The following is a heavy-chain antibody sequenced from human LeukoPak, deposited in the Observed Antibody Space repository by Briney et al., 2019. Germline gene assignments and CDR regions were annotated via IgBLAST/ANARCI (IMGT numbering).Heavy chain of an antibody. J-gene: IGHJ4*02. Sequence: SGGSLRLSCAASGFTFSSNAMSWVHQAPGKGLEWVSAVSVSADSTYYADSVKGRFTISRDNSRNMVYLQMNSLRAEDTAVYYCAKASPYYDILTGYYYYFDYWGQGTLVTVSS. CDR3: AKASPYYDILTGYYYYFDY. CDR1: GFTFSSNA. D-gene: IGHD3-9*01. V-gene: IGHV3-23*01. CDR2: VSVSADST.